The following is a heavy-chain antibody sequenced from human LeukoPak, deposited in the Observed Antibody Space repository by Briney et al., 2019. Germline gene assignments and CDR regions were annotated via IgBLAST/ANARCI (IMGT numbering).Heavy chain of an antibody. CDR3: ARSGNDASGTSLNY. Sequence: GGSLRLSCAASRITFSGYAMTWVRQVPGRGLEWVSDISGRGENTYYADSVKGRFTISRDNSMNTLYLQMNSLRAEDTAVYYCARSGNDASGTSLNYWGQGTLVTVS. J-gene: IGHJ4*02. CDR2: ISGRGENT. D-gene: IGHD3-10*01. CDR1: RITFSGYA. V-gene: IGHV3-23*01.